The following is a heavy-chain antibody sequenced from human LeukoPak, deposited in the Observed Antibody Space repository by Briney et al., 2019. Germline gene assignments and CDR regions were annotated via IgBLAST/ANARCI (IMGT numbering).Heavy chain of an antibody. J-gene: IGHJ4*02. CDR3: ARGFSGHRSGSPFDY. CDR1: GYTFTSYG. V-gene: IGHV1-18*01. D-gene: IGHD3-22*01. CDR2: ISAYNGNT. Sequence: ASVKVSCKASGYTFTSYGISWVRQAPGQGLEWMGWISAYNGNTNYAQKLQGRVTITRDTSASTAYMELSGLRSEDTAVYYCARGFSGHRSGSPFDYWGQGTLVTVSS.